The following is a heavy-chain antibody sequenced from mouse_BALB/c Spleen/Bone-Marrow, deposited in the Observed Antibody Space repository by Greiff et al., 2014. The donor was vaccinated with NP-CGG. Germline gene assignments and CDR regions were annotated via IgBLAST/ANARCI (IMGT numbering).Heavy chain of an antibody. CDR1: GYTFTSYD. D-gene: IGHD2-3*01. CDR2: IFPGDNST. CDR3: AHDGLLPGMDY. V-gene: IGHV1S56*01. Sequence: VQLQQSGAELVKPGASVKLSCKASGYTFTSYDINWVRQRPEQGLEWIGWIFPGDNSTKYSEKSKGKATLTTDKSSSTAYMQLSRLTSEDSAVYFCAHDGLLPGMDYWGQGTSVTVSS. J-gene: IGHJ4*01.